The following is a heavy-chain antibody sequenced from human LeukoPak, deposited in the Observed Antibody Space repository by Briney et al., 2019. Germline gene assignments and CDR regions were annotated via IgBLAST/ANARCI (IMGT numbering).Heavy chain of an antibody. CDR3: ARRRTLMPGYFDY. Sequence: SETLSLTCTVSGGSISSSSYYWGWIRQPPGKGLEWIGSIYCSGSTYYNPSLKSRVTISVDTSKNQFSLKLSSVTAADTAVYYCARRRTLMPGYFDYWGQGTLVTVSS. CDR2: IYCSGST. CDR1: GGSISSSSYY. V-gene: IGHV4-39*01. J-gene: IGHJ4*02. D-gene: IGHD2-2*01.